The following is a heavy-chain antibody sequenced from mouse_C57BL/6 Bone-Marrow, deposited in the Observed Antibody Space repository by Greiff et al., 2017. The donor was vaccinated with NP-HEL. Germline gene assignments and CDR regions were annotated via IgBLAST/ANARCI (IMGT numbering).Heavy chain of an antibody. J-gene: IGHJ1*03. CDR2: IRNKANGYTT. V-gene: IGHV7-3*01. D-gene: IGHD1-1*01. CDR1: GFTFTDYY. CDR3: ARFHYYGSIHWYFDV. Sequence: EVKLMESGGGLVQPGGSLSLSCAASGFTFTDYYMSWVRQPPGKALEWLGFIRNKANGYTTEYSASVKGRFTISRDNSQSILYLQMNALRAEDSATYYCARFHYYGSIHWYFDVWGTGTTVTVSS.